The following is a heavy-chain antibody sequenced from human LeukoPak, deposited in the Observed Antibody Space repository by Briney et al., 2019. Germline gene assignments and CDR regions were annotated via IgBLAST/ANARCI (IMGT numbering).Heavy chain of an antibody. CDR2: INPNGGST. V-gene: IGHV1-46*01. CDR3: TRGARRSASGDYFDY. D-gene: IGHD6-25*01. Sequence: EASVKVSCKASGYTFTTYYMHWVRQAPGQGLEWMRIINPNGGSTSYAQKFQGRVTMTRDMSTSTVYMELSSLRSEDTAVYYCTRGARRSASGDYFDYWGQGTLVTVSS. CDR1: GYTFTTYY. J-gene: IGHJ4*02.